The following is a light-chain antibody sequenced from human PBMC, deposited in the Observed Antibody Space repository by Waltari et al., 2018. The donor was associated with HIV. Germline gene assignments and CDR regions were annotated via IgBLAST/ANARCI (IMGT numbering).Light chain of an antibody. V-gene: IGLV3-21*04. CDR1: TIGGKS. CDR3: QVWDSSSNHVV. Sequence: SYVLTHPPSVSAAPGKTARITCEGDTIGGKSVHWYQQKACHAPVLVIYYHNDRPSGIPERFAGFNAGNTATLTISGVEAGDEADDYCQVWDSSSNHVVFGGGTKLTAL. CDR2: YHN. J-gene: IGLJ3*02.